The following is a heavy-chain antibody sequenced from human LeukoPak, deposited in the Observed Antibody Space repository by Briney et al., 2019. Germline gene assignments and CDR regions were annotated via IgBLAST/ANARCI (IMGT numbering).Heavy chain of an antibody. CDR2: IIPIFGTA. CDR3: ASLNYYDSSGYYTIDY. V-gene: IGHV1-69*13. D-gene: IGHD3-22*01. Sequence: VASVKVSCKASGGTFSSYAISWVRPAPGQGLEWMGGIIPIFGTANYAQKFQGRVTITADESTSTAYMELSSLRSEDTAVYYRASLNYYDSSGYYTIDYWGQGTLVTVSS. J-gene: IGHJ4*02. CDR1: GGTFSSYA.